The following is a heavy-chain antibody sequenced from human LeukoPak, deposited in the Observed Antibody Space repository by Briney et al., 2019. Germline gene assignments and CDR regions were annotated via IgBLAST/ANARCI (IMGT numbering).Heavy chain of an antibody. CDR3: ARGGHSSSWKLGKYHLGI. Sequence: SVKVSCKASGGTFSSYAISWVRQAPGQGLEWMGRIIPIFGTANYAQKFQGRVTITADESTSTAYMELSSLRSEDTAVYYCARGGHSSSWKLGKYHLGIWGQGTLVTVSS. V-gene: IGHV1-69*15. CDR2: IIPIFGTA. CDR1: GGTFSSYA. D-gene: IGHD6-13*01. J-gene: IGHJ4*02.